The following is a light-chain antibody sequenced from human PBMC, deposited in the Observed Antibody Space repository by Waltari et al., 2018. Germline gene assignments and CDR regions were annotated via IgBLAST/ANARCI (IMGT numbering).Light chain of an antibody. J-gene: IGKJ5*01. Sequence: DIQLTQSPSFLSASIGDRVTITCRASQGINTYLAWYQQKPGESPKLLIYGTYTLQSGVPSRFSGAGSGTEFTLTITGLQPEDFATYYCQRVASHPQTFGHGTRLEIK. CDR1: QGINTY. V-gene: IGKV1-9*01. CDR2: GTY. CDR3: QRVASHPQT.